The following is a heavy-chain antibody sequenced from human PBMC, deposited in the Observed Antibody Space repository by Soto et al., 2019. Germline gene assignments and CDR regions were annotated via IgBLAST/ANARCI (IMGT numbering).Heavy chain of an antibody. CDR2: IYYSGST. CDR1: GGSISSYY. J-gene: IGHJ4*02. Sequence: PSETLSHTCTVSGGSISSYYWSWIRQPPGKGLEWIGYIYYSGSTNYNPSLKSRVTISVDTSKNQFSLKLSSVTAADTAVYYCAKNSDGDYIYYFCQRAAVPVSA. V-gene: IGHV4-59*01. CDR3: AKNSDGDYIYY. D-gene: IGHD5-18*01.